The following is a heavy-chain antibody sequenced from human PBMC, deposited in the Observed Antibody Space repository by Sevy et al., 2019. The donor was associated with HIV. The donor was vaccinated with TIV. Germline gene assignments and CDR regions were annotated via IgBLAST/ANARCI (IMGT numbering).Heavy chain of an antibody. CDR2: IYYSGST. D-gene: IGHD6-19*01. Sequence: SETLSLTCTVSGGSISSSSYYWGWIRQPPGKGLEWIGSIYYSGSTYYYPSLKSRVTISVDTSKNQFSLKLSSVTAADTAVYYCARREVAGSYFDYWGQGTLVTVSS. J-gene: IGHJ4*02. CDR1: GGSISSSSYY. V-gene: IGHV4-39*01. CDR3: ARREVAGSYFDY.